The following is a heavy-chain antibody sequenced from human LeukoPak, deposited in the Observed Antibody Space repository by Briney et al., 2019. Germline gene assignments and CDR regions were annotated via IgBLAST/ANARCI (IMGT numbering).Heavy chain of an antibody. V-gene: IGHV1-45*02. J-gene: IGHJ4*02. CDR3: ARSSTVTDLDY. CDR1: GYTFTGYY. D-gene: IGHD4-17*01. CDR2: ITPFNGNT. Sequence: ASVKVSCKASGYTFTGYYMHWVRQAPGQALEWMGWITPFNGNTNYAQKFQDRVTITRDRSMSTAYMELSSLRSEDTAMYYCARSSTVTDLDYWGQGTLVTVSS.